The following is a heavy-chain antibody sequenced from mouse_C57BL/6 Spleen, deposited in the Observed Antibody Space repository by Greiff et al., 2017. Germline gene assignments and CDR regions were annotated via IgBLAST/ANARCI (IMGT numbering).Heavy chain of an antibody. CDR1: GYTFTDYY. CDR2: INPYNGGT. D-gene: IGHD2-4*01. J-gene: IGHJ3*01. V-gene: IGHV1-19*01. Sequence: VQLQQSGPVLVKPGASVKMSCKASGYTFTDYYMNWVKQSHGKSLEWIGVINPYNGGTSYNQKFKGKATLTVAKSSSTAYMELNSLTSEDSAVYYCARWPLYYDYDAWFAYWGQGTLVTVSA. CDR3: ARWPLYYDYDAWFAY.